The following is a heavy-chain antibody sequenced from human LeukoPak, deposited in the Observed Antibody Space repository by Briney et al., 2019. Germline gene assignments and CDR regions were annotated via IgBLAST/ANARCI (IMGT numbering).Heavy chain of an antibody. D-gene: IGHD2-15*01. CDR2: IYSGGYT. V-gene: IGHV3-66*01. CDR3: ARESMWYVPPDY. Sequence: GGSLRLSCVVSGFTVSSNYMSWVRQAPGKGLEWVSVIYSGGYTYYADSVKGRFTISRDNSKNTLYLQMNSLRAEDTAVYYCARESMWYVPPDYWGQGTLVTVSS. J-gene: IGHJ4*02. CDR1: GFTVSSNY.